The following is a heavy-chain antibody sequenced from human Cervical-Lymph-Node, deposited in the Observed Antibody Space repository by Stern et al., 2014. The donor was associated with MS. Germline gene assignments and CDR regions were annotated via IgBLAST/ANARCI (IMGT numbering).Heavy chain of an antibody. Sequence: QVQLVQSGAEVKKPGSSVNVSCMASGGTFSSSYAITWMRQAPGQGLEWMGRIIPILGLPYYAQKFQGRVTITADTSTNTAYMGLNRLESENTGLLYCARGVVSNRATATLHNLFDPWGQGTLVTVSS. V-gene: IGHV1-69*09. CDR3: ARGVVSNRATATLHNLFDP. CDR1: GGTFSSSYA. CDR2: IIPILGLP. D-gene: IGHD1-1*01. J-gene: IGHJ5*02.